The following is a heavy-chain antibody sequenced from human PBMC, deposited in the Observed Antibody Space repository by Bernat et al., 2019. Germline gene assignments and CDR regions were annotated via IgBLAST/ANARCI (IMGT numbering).Heavy chain of an antibody. V-gene: IGHV4-39*01. D-gene: IGHD6-13*01. CDR2: IYYSGST. CDR3: ARVGIPLIAAAGTGGY. CDR1: GGSISSSSYY. J-gene: IGHJ4*02. Sequence: QLQLQESGPGLVKPSETLSLTCTVSGGSISSSSYYWGWIRQPPGKGLEWIGSIYYSGSTYYNPSLKSRVTISVDTSKNQFSLKLSSVTAADTAVYYCARVGIPLIAAAGTGGYWGQGTLVTVSS.